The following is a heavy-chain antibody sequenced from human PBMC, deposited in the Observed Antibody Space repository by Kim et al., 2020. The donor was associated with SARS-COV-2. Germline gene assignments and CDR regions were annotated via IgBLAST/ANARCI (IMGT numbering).Heavy chain of an antibody. CDR3: ARVLVSKDAFDI. D-gene: IGHD3-9*01. CDR1: GGTFSSYA. Sequence: SVKVSCKASGGTFSSYAISWVRQAPGQGLEWMGGIIPIFGTANYAQKFQGRVTITADESTSTAYMELSSLRSEDTAVYYCARVLVSKDAFDIWGQGTMVTVSS. V-gene: IGHV1-69*13. J-gene: IGHJ3*02. CDR2: IIPIFGTA.